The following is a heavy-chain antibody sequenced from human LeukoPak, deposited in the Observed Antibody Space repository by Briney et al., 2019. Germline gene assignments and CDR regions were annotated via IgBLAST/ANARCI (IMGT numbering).Heavy chain of an antibody. D-gene: IGHD2/OR15-2a*01. Sequence: GGSLRLSCAASGFTVSGNYMSWVRQAPGKGLEWVSVVYSGDNTYYADSVKGRFTISSDNSKNTVYLQMNSLRAEDTALYYCARGHFTDAFDIWGQGTMVTVSS. J-gene: IGHJ3*02. V-gene: IGHV3-53*01. CDR1: GFTVSGNY. CDR2: VYSGDNT. CDR3: ARGHFTDAFDI.